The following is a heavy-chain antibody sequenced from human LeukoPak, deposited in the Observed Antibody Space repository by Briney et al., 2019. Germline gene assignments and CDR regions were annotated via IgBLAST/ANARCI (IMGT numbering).Heavy chain of an antibody. D-gene: IGHD3-22*01. CDR1: GYSFTSYW. V-gene: IGHV5-51*01. CDR3: ARPHPYTSYYDSSGSPPPYAFDI. J-gene: IGHJ3*02. Sequence: RGESLEISCQGSGYSFTSYWIGWVRQLPGKGLEWMGIIYPGDSDTRYSPSFQGQVTISADKSISTAYLQWSSLKASDTAMYYCARPHPYTSYYDSSGSPPPYAFDIWGQGTMVTVSS. CDR2: IYPGDSDT.